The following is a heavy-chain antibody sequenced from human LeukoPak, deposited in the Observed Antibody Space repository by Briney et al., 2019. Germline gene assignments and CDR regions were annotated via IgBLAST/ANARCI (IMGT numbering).Heavy chain of an antibody. CDR3: ARGSGIAVAGPPGNY. V-gene: IGHV4-34*01. CDR1: GGSFSGYY. CDR2: INHSGST. J-gene: IGHJ4*02. D-gene: IGHD6-19*01. Sequence: SETLSLTCAVYGGSFSGYYWSWIRQPPGKGLEWIGEINHSGSTNYNPSLKNRITITVETSKNKFPLKLSSVTAADTAVYYCARGSGIAVAGPPGNYWGQGTLVTVSS.